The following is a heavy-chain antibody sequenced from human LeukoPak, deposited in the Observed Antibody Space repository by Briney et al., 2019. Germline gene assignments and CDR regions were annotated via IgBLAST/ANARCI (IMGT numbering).Heavy chain of an antibody. CDR2: ISAYNGNT. J-gene: IGHJ3*02. CDR3: ARDCRGYSYGCDDAFDI. V-gene: IGHV1-18*04. Sequence: EASVKVSCKASGYTFTSYGISWVRQAPGQGLEWMGWISAYNGNTNHAQKLQGRVTMTTDTSTSTAYMELRSLRSDDTAVYYCARDCRGYSYGCDDAFDIWGQGTMVTVSS. D-gene: IGHD5-18*01. CDR1: GYTFTSYG.